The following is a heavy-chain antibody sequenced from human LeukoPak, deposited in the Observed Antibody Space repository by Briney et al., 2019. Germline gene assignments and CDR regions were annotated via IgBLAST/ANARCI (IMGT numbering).Heavy chain of an antibody. V-gene: IGHV3-53*01. Sequence: PGGSLRLSCAASGFTVSSNYMSWVRQAPGKGLEWVSVIYSGGSTYYADSVKGRFTISRDNRKNLLHLQMDSLRPDDSAVYYCVKDLGSAITSALALDVWGQGTTVTVSS. J-gene: IGHJ6*02. CDR1: GFTVSSNY. CDR2: IYSGGST. D-gene: IGHD2-15*01. CDR3: VKDLGSAITSALALDV.